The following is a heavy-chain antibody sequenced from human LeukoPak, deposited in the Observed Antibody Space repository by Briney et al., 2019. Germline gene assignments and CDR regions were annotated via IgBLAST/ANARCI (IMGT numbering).Heavy chain of an antibody. V-gene: IGHV4-34*01. CDR3: ARPRPDRYYYYYYMDV. CDR2: INHSGST. CDR1: GYSISSGYY. Sequence: SETLSLTCTVSGYSISSGYYWSWIRQPPGKGLEWIGEINHSGSTNYNPSLKSRVTISVDTSKNQFSLKLSSVTAADTAVYYCARPRPDRYYYYYYMDVWGKGTTVTVSS. J-gene: IGHJ6*03.